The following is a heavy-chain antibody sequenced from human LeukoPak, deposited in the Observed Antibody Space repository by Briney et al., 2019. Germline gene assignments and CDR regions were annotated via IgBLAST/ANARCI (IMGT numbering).Heavy chain of an antibody. CDR3: ARRPPYSYNFDY. CDR2: IYYSGST. CDR1: GGSISSSSYY. Sequence: SETLSLTCTVSGGSISSSSYYWGWIRQPPGKGLEWIGSIYYSGSTYYNPSLKSRVTISVDTSKNQFSLKLSSVTAADTAVYYCARRPPYSYNFDYWGQGTLVTVSS. V-gene: IGHV4-39*07. J-gene: IGHJ4*02. D-gene: IGHD5-18*01.